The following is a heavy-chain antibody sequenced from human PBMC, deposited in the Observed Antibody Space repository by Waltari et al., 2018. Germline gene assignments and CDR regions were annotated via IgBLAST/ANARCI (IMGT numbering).Heavy chain of an antibody. Sequence: EVQLVESGGGLVQPGGSLRLSCAASGFTFSSYEMNWVRQAPGKGLEWGSYISSSGSTIYYADSVKGRFTISRDNAKNSLYLQMNSLRAEDTAVYYCARELAVAGGFDYWGQGTLVTVSS. CDR3: ARELAVAGGFDY. J-gene: IGHJ4*02. CDR1: GFTFSSYE. V-gene: IGHV3-48*03. CDR2: ISSSGSTI. D-gene: IGHD6-19*01.